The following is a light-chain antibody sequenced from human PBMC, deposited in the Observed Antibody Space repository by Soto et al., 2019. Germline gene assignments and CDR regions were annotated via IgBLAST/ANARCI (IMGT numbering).Light chain of an antibody. CDR1: SSNIGAGYD. V-gene: IGLV1-40*01. CDR3: QSYDSSPHVV. Sequence: QSVLTQPPSVSGAPWQRVTISCTGSSSNIGAGYDVHWYQQLPGTAPKLLIYGNSNRPSGVPDRFSGSKSGTSASLAITGLQAEDEADYYCQSYDSSPHVVFGGGTKLTVL. CDR2: GNS. J-gene: IGLJ2*01.